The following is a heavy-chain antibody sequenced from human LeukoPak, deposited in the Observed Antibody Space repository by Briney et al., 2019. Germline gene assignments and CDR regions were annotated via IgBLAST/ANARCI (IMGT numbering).Heavy chain of an antibody. D-gene: IGHD3-9*01. J-gene: IGHJ6*03. V-gene: IGHV3-23*01. Sequence: PGGTLRLACVASALTFSTYGMCWVRQAPEQGLEWVSGIRGSGGSTYYADSVKGRFTISRDNSKNTLYLQMNSLRAEDTAVYYCAKDGGEYYDILTGYYPRLYYMDVWGKGTTVTISS. CDR3: AKDGGEYYDILTGYYPRLYYMDV. CDR2: IRGSGGST. CDR1: ALTFSTYG.